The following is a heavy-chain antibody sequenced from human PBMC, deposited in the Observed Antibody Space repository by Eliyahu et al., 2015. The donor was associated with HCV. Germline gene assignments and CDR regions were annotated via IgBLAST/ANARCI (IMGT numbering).Heavy chain of an antibody. J-gene: IGHJ3*02. CDR1: GFTFNIDR. V-gene: IGHV3-21*01. CDR2: IXSSSTYI. CDR3: ARDDYDILTGSYDAFDI. Sequence: EVQLVESGGGLVKPGGSLRLSCAASGFTFNIDRMNWVRQAPGKGLXWXSSIXSSSTYISYADSVKGRFTISRDNAKNSLYLQMNSLRAEDTAVYYCARDDYDILTGSYDAFDIWGQGTMVTVSS. D-gene: IGHD3-9*01.